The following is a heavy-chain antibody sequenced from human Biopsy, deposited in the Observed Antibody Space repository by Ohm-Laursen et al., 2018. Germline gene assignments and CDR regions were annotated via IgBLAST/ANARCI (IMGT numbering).Heavy chain of an antibody. CDR1: GGSISRYY. CDR3: AKHGSGWTGDDALHI. D-gene: IGHD6-19*01. CDR2: IYYSGST. V-gene: IGHV4-59*08. J-gene: IGHJ3*02. Sequence: TLSLTCTVSGGSISRYYWSWIRQPPGQGLEWIGYIYYSGSTNYNPSLKGRVTISVDTSKNLFSLRLSSLAAADTAVYYCAKHGSGWTGDDALHIWGQGTMVTVSS.